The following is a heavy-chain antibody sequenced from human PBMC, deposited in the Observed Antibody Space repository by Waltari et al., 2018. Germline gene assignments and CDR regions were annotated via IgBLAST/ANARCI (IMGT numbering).Heavy chain of an antibody. D-gene: IGHD1-1*01. CDR1: GDSVNNGNFY. J-gene: IGHJ4*02. CDR2: IYFTGTP. CDR3: AKKKNWSDAAFDS. V-gene: IGHV4-30-4*08. Sequence: QVQLQESGPGLVKPSETLSLTCTVSGDSVNNGNFYWSWIRQPPGKGLQWIGNIYFTGTPYYNPSPRMRLNMSLDTSKKQFSLQLTSVTATDTAVYYCAKKKNWSDAAFDSWGQGTLVTVSS.